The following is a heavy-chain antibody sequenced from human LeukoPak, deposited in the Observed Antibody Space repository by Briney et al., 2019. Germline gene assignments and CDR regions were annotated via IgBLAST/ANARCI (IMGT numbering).Heavy chain of an antibody. J-gene: IGHJ5*02. V-gene: IGHV1-24*01. CDR3: ATVLYSSGPMNWFDP. CDR1: GYTLTELS. D-gene: IGHD6-19*01. Sequence: ASVKVSCKVSGYTLTELSMHWVRQAPGKGLEWMGGFDPEDGETIYAQKFQGRVTMTEDTSTDTAYMELSSLRSEDTAVYYCATVLYSSGPMNWFDPWGQGTLVTVSS. CDR2: FDPEDGET.